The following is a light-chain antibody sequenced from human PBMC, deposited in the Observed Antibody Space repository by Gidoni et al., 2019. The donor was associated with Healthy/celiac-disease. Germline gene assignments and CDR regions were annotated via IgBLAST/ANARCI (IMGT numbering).Light chain of an antibody. CDR3: AAWDDSLNGRFWV. V-gene: IGLV1-44*01. CDR2: SNN. CDR1: SSNIGSNT. J-gene: IGLJ3*02. Sequence: QSVLTQPPSASGTPGQRVTISCSGSSSNIGSNTVNWYQQLPGTAPKLLIYSNNQRPSGVPDRFSGSKSGTSASLAISGLQSEDEADYYCAAWDDSLNGRFWVFGGGTKLTV.